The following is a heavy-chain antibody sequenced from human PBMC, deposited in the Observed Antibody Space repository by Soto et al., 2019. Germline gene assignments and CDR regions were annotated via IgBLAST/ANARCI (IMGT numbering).Heavy chain of an antibody. Sequence: QVQLVESGGGVVQPGRSLRLSCAASGFTFSNYGMHWVRQAPGKGLEWVAVISNDGTNKYFADSVKGRFTISRDNSKNTLYRQLSSLRAEDTALYCCAKDLGYGLIQSYYYYYGMDVWGQGTTVTVSS. V-gene: IGHV3-30*18. CDR2: ISNDGTNK. CDR1: GFTFSNYG. CDR3: AKDLGYGLIQSYYYYYGMDV. J-gene: IGHJ6*02. D-gene: IGHD1-1*01.